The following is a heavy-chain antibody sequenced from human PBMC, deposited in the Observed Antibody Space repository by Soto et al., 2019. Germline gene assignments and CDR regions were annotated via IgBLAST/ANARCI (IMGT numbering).Heavy chain of an antibody. CDR3: GILVTTWYYFAS. V-gene: IGHV4-59*08. J-gene: IGHJ4*02. CDR2: ISYSGST. D-gene: IGHD4-4*01. Sequence: SETLSLTCTVSGGSISSYYWSWIRQPPGKGLEWIGYISYSGSTNYNPSLKSRITTSVDTSKNQFSLKLSSVTAADTAVYYCGILVTTWYYFASWGQGTLVTVSS. CDR1: GGSISSYY.